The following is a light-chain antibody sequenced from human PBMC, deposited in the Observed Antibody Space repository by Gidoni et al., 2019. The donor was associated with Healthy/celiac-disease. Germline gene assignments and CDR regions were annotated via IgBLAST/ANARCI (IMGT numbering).Light chain of an antibody. CDR2: LGS. V-gene: IGKV2-28*01. J-gene: IGKJ4*01. CDR1: QSLLHSNGYNY. Sequence: EIVMTQSPLSLPVTPGEPASISCRSSQSLLHSNGYNYLDWYLQKPGQSPQLLIYLGSNRASGVPDRFSSSGSGTDFTLKISRVEAEDVGVYYCMQALQTPLTFGGGTKVEIK. CDR3: MQALQTPLT.